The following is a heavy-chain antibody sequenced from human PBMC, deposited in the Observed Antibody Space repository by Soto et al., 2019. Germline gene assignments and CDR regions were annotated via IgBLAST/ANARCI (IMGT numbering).Heavy chain of an antibody. CDR2: IIPIFGKP. Sequence: QVQLVQSGAEVKKPGSSVKVSCKASGETFSSYAFSWVRQAPGQGLEWMGGIIPIFGKPSYAQRFQGRVTITADKSTSTVYMELSRLKSVDTAVYYCARAGYCSGSSCYWFDYWGQGTLVTASS. D-gene: IGHD2-15*01. CDR1: GETFSSYA. CDR3: ARAGYCSGSSCYWFDY. J-gene: IGHJ4*02. V-gene: IGHV1-69*06.